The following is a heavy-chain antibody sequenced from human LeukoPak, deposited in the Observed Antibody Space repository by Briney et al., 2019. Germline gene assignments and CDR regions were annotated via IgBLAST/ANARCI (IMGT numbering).Heavy chain of an antibody. CDR1: GYTLTELS. Sequence: ASVKVSCKVSGYTLTELSMHWVRQAPGKGLEWMGGFDPEDGETIYAQKFQGRVTMTEDTSTDTAYMELSSLRSEDTAVYYCATLTHAVRGVKVGWREAFDIWGQGTMVTVSS. J-gene: IGHJ3*02. CDR3: ATLTHAVRGVKVGWREAFDI. CDR2: FDPEDGET. D-gene: IGHD3-10*01. V-gene: IGHV1-24*01.